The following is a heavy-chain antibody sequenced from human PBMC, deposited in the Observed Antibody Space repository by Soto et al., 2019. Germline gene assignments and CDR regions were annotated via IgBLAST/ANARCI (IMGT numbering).Heavy chain of an antibody. D-gene: IGHD1-26*01. CDR1: GYIFTSYY. V-gene: IGHV1-46*01. CDR2: ITPSGDST. Sequence: ASVKVSCKASGYIFTSYYMHWGRQAPGQGLEWMGMITPSGDSTSYAQMLQGRVTVTRDTSTSTVYMELSSLRSEDTAVYYCARDWELGYWGQGTLVTVSS. CDR3: ARDWELGY. J-gene: IGHJ4*02.